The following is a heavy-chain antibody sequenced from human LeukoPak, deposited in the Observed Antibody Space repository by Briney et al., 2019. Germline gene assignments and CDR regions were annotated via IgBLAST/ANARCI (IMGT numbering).Heavy chain of an antibody. CDR3: ARRAGIAAAQGWFDP. CDR2: INPRGGST. J-gene: IGHJ5*02. D-gene: IGHD6-13*01. CDR1: GYTFTSYY. V-gene: IGHV1-46*01. Sequence: ASVNVSCKASGYTFTSYYMHWVRQAPGQGLEWMGIINPRGGSTSYAQKFQGRVNMTRDTSPSTVYMELSSLRSEETAVYYCARRAGIAAAQGWFDPWGQGTLVSVSS.